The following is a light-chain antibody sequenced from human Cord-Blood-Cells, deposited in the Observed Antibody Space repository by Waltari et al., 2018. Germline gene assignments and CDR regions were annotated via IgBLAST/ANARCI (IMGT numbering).Light chain of an antibody. Sequence: QSALTQPASVSGSPGQSITISCTGTSSDVGSYNLVSWYQQHPGKAPKLMIYEGSKRPSGVSNRFSGSKSGNTASLTISGLQAEDEADYYCCSYAGSSINWVCGGGTKLTVL. V-gene: IGLV2-23*01. CDR3: CSYAGSSINWV. CDR2: EGS. CDR1: SSDVGSYNL. J-gene: IGLJ3*02.